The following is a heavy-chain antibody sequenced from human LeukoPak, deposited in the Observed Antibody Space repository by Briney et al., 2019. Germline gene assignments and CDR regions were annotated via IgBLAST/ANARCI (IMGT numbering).Heavy chain of an antibody. Sequence: ASVKVSCKASGYTFTGFHMHWVRQAPGQGLVWMGWINPNSGGTNYAQKFQGRVTMTRDTSISTVYMELNSLRSEDTAVYYCARRNFDYFDPWGQGTLVTVSS. CDR1: GYTFTGFH. CDR2: INPNSGGT. CDR3: ARRNFDYFDP. D-gene: IGHD3-9*01. J-gene: IGHJ5*02. V-gene: IGHV1-2*02.